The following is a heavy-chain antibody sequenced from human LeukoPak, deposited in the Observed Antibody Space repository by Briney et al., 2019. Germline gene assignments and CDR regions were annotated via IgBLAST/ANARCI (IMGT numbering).Heavy chain of an antibody. CDR3: ARSTTKAFDI. CDR1: GFIFSTYA. D-gene: IGHD4-17*01. V-gene: IGHV3-48*02. J-gene: IGHJ3*02. Sequence: PGRSLRLSCAASGFIFSTYAMNWVRQAPGKGLEWVSHSTTSTGKTYYAESVKGRFTISRDNGKNSLYLQMNSLRDEDTAVYYCARSTTKAFDIWGQGTMVTVSS. CDR2: STTSTGKT.